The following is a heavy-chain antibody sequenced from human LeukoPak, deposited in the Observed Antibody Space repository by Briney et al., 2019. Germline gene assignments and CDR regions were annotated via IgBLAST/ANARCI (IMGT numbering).Heavy chain of an antibody. CDR1: GFTFSSYG. J-gene: IGHJ4*02. Sequence: GGSLRLSCAASGFTFSSYGMNWVRQAPGKGLEWVSYISSSGSTIYYADSVKGRFTISRDNAKNSLYLQMNSLRAEDTAVYYCARANSYGLFDYWGQGTLVTVSS. CDR2: ISSSGSTI. D-gene: IGHD5-18*01. CDR3: ARANSYGLFDY. V-gene: IGHV3-48*03.